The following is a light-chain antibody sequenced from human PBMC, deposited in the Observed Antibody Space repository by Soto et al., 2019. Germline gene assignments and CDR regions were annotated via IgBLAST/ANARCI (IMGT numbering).Light chain of an antibody. J-gene: IGKJ2*01. V-gene: IGKV3-20*01. CDR2: AAS. CDR3: QQYFGSLYT. CDR1: QSISSPY. Sequence: SVLTQSPGTLSLSPGEGATLSCRTSQSISSPYLAWYQQRPGQAPRLLIYAASSRATGIPDRFSGSGSGTDFTLTISRLEPEDFAVYYCQQYFGSLYTFGQETKLEIK.